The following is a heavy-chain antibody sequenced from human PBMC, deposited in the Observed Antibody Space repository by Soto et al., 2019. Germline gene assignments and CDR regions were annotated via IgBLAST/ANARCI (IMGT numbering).Heavy chain of an antibody. CDR1: GFTFSNAW. Sequence: EVQLVESGGGLVKPGGSLRLSCAASGFTFSNAWMSWVRQAPGKGLEWVGRIKSKTDGGTTDYAAPVKGRFTISRDDSKNTLYLQMNSLKTEDTAVYYCTTDPKTYYGSGSYYNDYAFDIWGQGTMVTVSS. CDR2: IKSKTDGGTT. V-gene: IGHV3-15*01. D-gene: IGHD3-10*01. J-gene: IGHJ3*02. CDR3: TTDPKTYYGSGSYYNDYAFDI.